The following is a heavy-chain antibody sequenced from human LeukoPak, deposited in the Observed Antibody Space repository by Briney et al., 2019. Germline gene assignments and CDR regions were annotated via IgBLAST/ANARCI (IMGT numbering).Heavy chain of an antibody. CDR3: ARYYGSGGLDY. V-gene: IGHV1-3*01. CDR1: GYTFTNYA. D-gene: IGHD3-10*01. Sequence: GASVKVSCKASGYTFTNYALHWVRQAPGQRLEWMGWIHAGNGDTKCSQKFQDRLAFTRDTSASIAYMQLSSLITEDTAVYYCARYYGSGGLDYWGQGTLVTVSS. CDR2: IHAGNGDT. J-gene: IGHJ4*02.